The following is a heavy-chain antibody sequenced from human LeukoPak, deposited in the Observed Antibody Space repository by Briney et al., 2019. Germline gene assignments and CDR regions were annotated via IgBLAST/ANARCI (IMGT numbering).Heavy chain of an antibody. Sequence: GGSLRLSCAASGSSLILTRHAMSWVCQAPGKGLEWVSAIDGSGGTTYYADSVKGRFTISRDNSKSTLSLHLDNLRAEDTAIYYCSRQSRTAASAPFDSWGQGTLVTVSS. V-gene: IGHV3-23*01. J-gene: IGHJ4*02. D-gene: IGHD2-21*02. CDR2: IDGSGGTT. CDR3: SRQSRTAASAPFDS. CDR1: GSSLILTRHA.